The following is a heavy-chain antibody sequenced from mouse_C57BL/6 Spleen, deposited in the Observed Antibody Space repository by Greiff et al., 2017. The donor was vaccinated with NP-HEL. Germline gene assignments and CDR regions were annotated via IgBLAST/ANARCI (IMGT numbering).Heavy chain of an antibody. CDR1: GYAFTNYL. V-gene: IGHV1-54*01. CDR3: ARSLGNYVDYAMDY. CDR2: INPGSGGT. D-gene: IGHD2-1*01. Sequence: VQLQQSGAELVRPGTSVKVSCKASGYAFTNYLIEWVKQRPGQGLEWIGVINPGSGGTNYNEKFKGKATLTADKSSSTAYMQLSSLTSEDSAVYFCARSLGNYVDYAMDYWGQGTSVTVSS. J-gene: IGHJ4*01.